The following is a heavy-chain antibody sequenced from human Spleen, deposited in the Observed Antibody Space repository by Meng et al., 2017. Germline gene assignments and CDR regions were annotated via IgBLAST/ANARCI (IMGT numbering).Heavy chain of an antibody. CDR1: GGSFSDYD. Sequence: QVQPQAWGAGLLKPSEPLSLTCVVSGGSFSDYDWSWIRQPPGKGLEWIGEINHSGSTNYNPSLESRATISVDTSQNNLSLKLSSVTAADSAVYYCARGPTTMAHDFDYWGQGTLVTVSS. D-gene: IGHD4-11*01. CDR3: ARGPTTMAHDFDY. V-gene: IGHV4-34*01. J-gene: IGHJ4*02. CDR2: INHSGST.